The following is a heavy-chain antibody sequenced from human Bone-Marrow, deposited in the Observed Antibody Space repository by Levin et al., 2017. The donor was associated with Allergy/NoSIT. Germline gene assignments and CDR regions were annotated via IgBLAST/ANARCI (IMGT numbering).Heavy chain of an antibody. CDR1: ATSVRSDNYY. J-gene: IGHJ6*02. D-gene: IGHD1-1*01. CDR2: VSSRGST. CDR3: ARERTVPQTTRYYYYYGMDV. V-gene: IGHV4-61*01. Sequence: SETLSLTCTVSATSVRSDNYYWSWIRQPPGKGLEWIGYVSSRGSTYYNPSLTSRVTISVDTSKNQFSLKLSSVTAADTAVYYCARERTVPQTTRYYYYYGMDVWGQGTTVTVSS.